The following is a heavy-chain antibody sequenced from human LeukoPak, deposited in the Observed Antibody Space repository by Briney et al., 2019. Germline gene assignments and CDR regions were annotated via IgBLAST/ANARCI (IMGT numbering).Heavy chain of an antibody. V-gene: IGHV3-30*18. J-gene: IGHJ4*02. Sequence: GGSLRLSCAASGFTFSSYGMHWVRQAPGKGLEWVAVISYDGSNKYYADSVKGRFTISRDNSKNTLYLQMNSLRAVDTAVYYCAKDPSLAAAGTLYYWGQGTLVTVSS. CDR2: ISYDGSNK. D-gene: IGHD6-13*01. CDR3: AKDPSLAAAGTLYY. CDR1: GFTFSSYG.